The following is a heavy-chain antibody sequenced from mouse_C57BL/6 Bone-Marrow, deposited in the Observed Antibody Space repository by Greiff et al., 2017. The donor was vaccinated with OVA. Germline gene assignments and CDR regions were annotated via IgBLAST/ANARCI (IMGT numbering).Heavy chain of an antibody. V-gene: IGHV1-69*01. Sequence: VQLQQPGAELVMPGASVKLSCKASGYTFTSYWMHWVKQRPGQGLEWIGEIDPSDSYTNYNQKFKGKSTLTVDKSSSTAYMQLSSLTSEDSAVYYCARITTVRVRYYYAMDYWGQGTSVTVSS. CDR2: IDPSDSYT. J-gene: IGHJ4*01. D-gene: IGHD1-1*01. CDR3: ARITTVRVRYYYAMDY. CDR1: GYTFTSYW.